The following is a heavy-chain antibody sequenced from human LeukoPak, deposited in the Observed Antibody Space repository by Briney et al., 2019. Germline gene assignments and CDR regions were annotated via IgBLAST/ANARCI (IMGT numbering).Heavy chain of an antibody. CDR1: GYTFTDYY. Sequence: GASVKVSCKASGYTFTDYYMHWVRQAPGQGLEWMGWINPDSGGPNYAQKFQGRVTMTRDTSITTAYMELSRLRSDDTAVYYCARGDDYGDYWGLYWGQGTLVTVSS. CDR3: ARGDDYGDYWGLY. J-gene: IGHJ4*02. V-gene: IGHV1-2*02. CDR2: INPDSGGP. D-gene: IGHD4-17*01.